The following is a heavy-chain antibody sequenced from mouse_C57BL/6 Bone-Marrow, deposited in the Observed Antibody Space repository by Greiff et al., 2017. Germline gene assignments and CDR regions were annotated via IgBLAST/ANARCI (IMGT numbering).Heavy chain of an antibody. D-gene: IGHD1-1*01. CDR2: IYPRDGST. J-gene: IGHJ1*03. CDR3: ARGTTVVRNWYFDV. V-gene: IGHV1-85*01. Sequence: QVQLQQSGPELVKPGASVKLSCKASGYTFTSYDINWVKQRPGQGLEWIGWIYPRDGSTKYNEKFKGKATLTVDTSSSTAYMELHSLTSEDSAVYFGARGTTVVRNWYFDVWGTGTTVTVSS. CDR1: GYTFTSYD.